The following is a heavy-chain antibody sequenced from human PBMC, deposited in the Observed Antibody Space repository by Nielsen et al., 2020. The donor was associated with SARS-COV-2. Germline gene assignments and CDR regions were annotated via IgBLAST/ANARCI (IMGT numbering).Heavy chain of an antibody. D-gene: IGHD1-1*01. CDR2: ITSSSSNI. CDR3: GMTTDFYYYGMDV. J-gene: IGHJ6*02. Sequence: GESQKISCAASGFSFSRYSMVWVRQAPGKGLEWVSSITSSSSNIHYADSMKGRFTISRDNAKNSLFLQMNSLRAEDTAVYYCGMTTDFYYYGMDVWGQGTAVTVSS. V-gene: IGHV3-21*01. CDR1: GFSFSRYS.